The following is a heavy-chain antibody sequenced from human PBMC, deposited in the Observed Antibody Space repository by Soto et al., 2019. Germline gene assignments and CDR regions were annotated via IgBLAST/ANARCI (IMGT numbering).Heavy chain of an antibody. CDR1: GGSISSYY. D-gene: IGHD2-15*01. CDR3: ASTYYCSGGSCYNQGNWFDP. CDR2: IYYSGST. J-gene: IGHJ5*02. V-gene: IGHV4-59*01. Sequence: SETLSLTCTVSGGSISSYYWSWIRQPPGKGLEWIGYIYYSGSTNYNPSLKSRVTISVDTSKDQFSLKLSSVTAADTAVYYCASTYYCSGGSCYNQGNWFDPWGQGTLVTVSS.